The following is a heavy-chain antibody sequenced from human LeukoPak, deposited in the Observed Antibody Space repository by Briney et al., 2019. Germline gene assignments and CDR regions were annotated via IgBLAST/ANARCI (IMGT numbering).Heavy chain of an antibody. V-gene: IGHV3-11*01. J-gene: IGHJ4*02. D-gene: IGHD4-17*01. CDR1: GFTFSDYY. CDR3: ASSELDYGDYPCYFDY. CDR2: ISSSGSTI. Sequence: GGSLRLSCAASGFTFSDYYMSWIRQAPGKGLEWVSYISSSGSTIYYAASVKGRFTISRDNTKNSLYLQMNSLTAEATAEYYCASSELDYGDYPCYFDYWGQGTLVTVSS.